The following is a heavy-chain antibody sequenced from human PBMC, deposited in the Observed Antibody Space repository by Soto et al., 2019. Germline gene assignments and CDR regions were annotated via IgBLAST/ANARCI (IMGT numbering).Heavy chain of an antibody. CDR3: ARDWRRFFDY. CDR2: IWYDGSNK. J-gene: IGHJ4*02. Sequence: GGSLRLSCATSGFIFSTYDIHWVRQAPGKGLEWVAVIWYDGSNKYYADSVEGRFTVSRDNSKNTLYLQMNSLRAEDTAVYYCARDWRRFFDYWGQGTPVTVSS. CDR1: GFIFSTYD. V-gene: IGHV3-33*01.